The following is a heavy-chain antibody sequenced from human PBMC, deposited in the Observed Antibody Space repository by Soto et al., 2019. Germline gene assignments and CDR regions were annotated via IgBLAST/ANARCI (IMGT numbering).Heavy chain of an antibody. CDR3: ARDTTRHPMGGYFDY. CDR1: GFTFSSYA. Sequence: GGSLRLSCAASGFTFSSYAMHWVRQAPGKGLEWVAVISYDGSNKYYADSVKGRFTISRDNSKNTLYLQMNSLRAEDTAVYYCARDTTRHPMGGYFDYWGQGTLVTVSA. J-gene: IGHJ4*02. D-gene: IGHD3-16*01. V-gene: IGHV3-30-3*01. CDR2: ISYDGSNK.